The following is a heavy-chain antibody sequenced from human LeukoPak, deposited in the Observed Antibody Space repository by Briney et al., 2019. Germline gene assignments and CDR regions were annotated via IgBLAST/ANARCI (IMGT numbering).Heavy chain of an antibody. D-gene: IGHD1-26*01. CDR2: INPNSGGT. Sequence: APVKVSCKASVYTFTGYYMHWVRQAPGQGLEWMGRINPNSGGTNYAQKFQGRVTITRDTSISTAYMELSRLRSDDTAVYYCARDRRELLRVFVYWGQGTLVTVSS. V-gene: IGHV1-2*06. J-gene: IGHJ4*02. CDR3: ARDRRELLRVFVY. CDR1: VYTFTGYY.